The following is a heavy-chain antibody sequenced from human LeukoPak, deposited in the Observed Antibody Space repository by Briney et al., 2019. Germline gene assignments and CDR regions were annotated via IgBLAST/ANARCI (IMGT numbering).Heavy chain of an antibody. V-gene: IGHV3-15*01. J-gene: IGHJ5*02. CDR3: TTDSGPVPNWNDGGGNWFDP. D-gene: IGHD1-20*01. CDR2: IKSKTDGGTT. Sequence: GGSLRLSCVASGFTFSNAWMSWVRQAPGKGLEWVGRIKSKTDGGTTDYAAPVKGRFTISRDDSKNTLYLQMNSLKTEDTAVYYCTTDSGPVPNWNDGGGNWFDPWGQGTLVTVSS. CDR1: GFTFSNAW.